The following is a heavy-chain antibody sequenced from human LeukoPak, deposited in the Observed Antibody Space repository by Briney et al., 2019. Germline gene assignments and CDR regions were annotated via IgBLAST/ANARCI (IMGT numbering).Heavy chain of an antibody. Sequence: SETLSLTCAVYGGSFSGYYWSWIRQPPGKGLKWIGEINHSVSTNYNPSLKSRVTISVDTSKNQFSLKLSSVTAADTAVYYCARGPASSSYLRYYYYYYMDVWGKGTTVTVSS. CDR2: INHSVST. J-gene: IGHJ6*03. CDR3: ARGPASSSYLRYYYYYYMDV. D-gene: IGHD6-13*01. V-gene: IGHV4-34*01. CDR1: GGSFSGYY.